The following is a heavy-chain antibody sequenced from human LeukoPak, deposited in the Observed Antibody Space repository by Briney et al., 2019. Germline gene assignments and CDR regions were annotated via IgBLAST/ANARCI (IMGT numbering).Heavy chain of an antibody. J-gene: IGHJ4*02. D-gene: IGHD6-13*01. CDR2: IKQDGSEK. V-gene: IGHV3-7*04. Sequence: GGSLRLSCAASGFTFSSYWMSWVRQAPGKGREWVANIKQDGSEKYYVDSVKGRFTISRDNAKNSLYLQMNSLRAEDTAVYYCARDRWQQLDNFDYWGQGTLVTVSS. CDR1: GFTFSSYW. CDR3: ARDRWQQLDNFDY.